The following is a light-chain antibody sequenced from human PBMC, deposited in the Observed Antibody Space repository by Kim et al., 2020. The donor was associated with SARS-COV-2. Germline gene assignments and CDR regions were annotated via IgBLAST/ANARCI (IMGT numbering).Light chain of an antibody. CDR3: QSYDSSKDCV. Sequence: KTVTVSWTRSSGSIASSYVHWYQQRPGSAPSTVIYDDNERPSGVPDRFSGSIDSSSNTASLTISGLRTEDEADYYCQSYDSSKDCVFGGGTQLTVL. CDR1: SGSIASSY. V-gene: IGLV6-57*03. J-gene: IGLJ3*02. CDR2: DDN.